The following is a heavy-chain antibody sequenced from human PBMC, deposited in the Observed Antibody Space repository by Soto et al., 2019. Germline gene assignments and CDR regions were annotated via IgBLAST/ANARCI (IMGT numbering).Heavy chain of an antibody. J-gene: IGHJ6*02. CDR3: ARDENGANYYYYYGMDV. CDR2: ISYDVSNK. Sequence: PGGSLRLSCAASGFTFSSYAMHWVRQAPGKGLEWVAVISYDVSNKYYADSVKGRFTISRDNSKNTLYLQMNSLRAEDTAVYYCARDENGANYYYYYGMDVWGQGTTVTVSS. D-gene: IGHD4-17*01. CDR1: GFTFSSYA. V-gene: IGHV3-30-3*01.